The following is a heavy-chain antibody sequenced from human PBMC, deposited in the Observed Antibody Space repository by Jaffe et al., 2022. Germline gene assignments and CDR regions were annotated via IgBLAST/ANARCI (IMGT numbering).Heavy chain of an antibody. CDR3: VRLDYYDSSGYYGIFDF. Sequence: QVHLQESGPGLVKPSETLSLICSVSNSSISSGYYWGWIRQSPGKGLEWIGGLSHSGSTYHNPSLKSRVTVSIDTSKNQVSLKLTSVTAADTAVYYCVRLDYYDSSGYYGIFDFWGQGTLVTVSS. V-gene: IGHV4-38-2*02. CDR2: LSHSGST. J-gene: IGHJ4*02. D-gene: IGHD3-22*01. CDR1: NSSISSGYY.